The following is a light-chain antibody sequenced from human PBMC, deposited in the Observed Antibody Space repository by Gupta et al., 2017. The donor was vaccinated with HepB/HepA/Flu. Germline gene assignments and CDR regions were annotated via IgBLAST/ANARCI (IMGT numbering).Light chain of an antibody. J-gene: IGKJ4*01. CDR1: LSLVHSDGNTY. CDR2: KVS. Sequence: DGVRTQSPLSLPVTLGQSASIYCGSSLSLVHSDGNTYLNWFQQRPGQSPRRLIYKVSKREAGVPDRFSGSGSGTDFTLKISRVEAEDVGVYYCMQCTHWPPTFGGGTKVEIK. V-gene: IGKV2-30*02. CDR3: MQCTHWPPT.